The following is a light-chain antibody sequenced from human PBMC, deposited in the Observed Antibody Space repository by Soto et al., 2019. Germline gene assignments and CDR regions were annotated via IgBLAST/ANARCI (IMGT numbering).Light chain of an antibody. CDR2: GAF. J-gene: IGKJ4*01. Sequence: EIVMTQSPATLSVSPGERATLSCRASQSVSSNLAWYQQKPGQAPRLLIYGAFTRATGIPVRFSGSGSGTECTLTISSLQSEDFVVYYCQQYKNWPPLTFGGGTKVEIK. CDR1: QSVSSN. V-gene: IGKV3-15*01. CDR3: QQYKNWPPLT.